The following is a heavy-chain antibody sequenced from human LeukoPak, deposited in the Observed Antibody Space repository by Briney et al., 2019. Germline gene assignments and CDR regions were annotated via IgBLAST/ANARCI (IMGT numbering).Heavy chain of an antibody. CDR3: AKMLRWLQFAG. V-gene: IGHV3-23*01. CDR2: ISGSGGST. J-gene: IGHJ4*02. CDR1: GFTFSSYG. Sequence: GGTLRLSCAASGFTFSSYGMSWVRQAPGKGLEWVSAISGSGGSTYYADSVKGRFTISRDNSKNTLYLQMNSLRAEDTAVYYCAKMLRWLQFAGWGQGTLVTVSS. D-gene: IGHD5-24*01.